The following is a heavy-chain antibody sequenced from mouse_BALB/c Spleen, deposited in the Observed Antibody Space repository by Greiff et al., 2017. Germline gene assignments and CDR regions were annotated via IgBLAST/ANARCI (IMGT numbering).Heavy chain of an antibody. Sequence: VKLQESGAELVRPGVSVKISCKGSGYTFTDYAMHWVKQSHAKSLEWIGVISTYYGDASYNQKFKGKATMTVDKSSSTAYMELARLTSEDSAIYYCARGNLPYAMDYWGQGTSVTVSS. CDR2: ISTYYGDA. V-gene: IGHV1S137*01. CDR3: ARGNLPYAMDY. J-gene: IGHJ4*01. CDR1: GYTFTDYA.